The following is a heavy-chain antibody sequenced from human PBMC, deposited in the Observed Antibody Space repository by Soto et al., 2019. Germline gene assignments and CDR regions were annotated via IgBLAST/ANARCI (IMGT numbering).Heavy chain of an antibody. D-gene: IGHD3-9*01. CDR3: ATTSYYDILD. Sequence: QVQLVQSGAEVKKPGSSVKVSCKASGDTLSTYAIGWVRQAPGQGLEWMGGIISIIGTANYAQKFQGRVTITADESTSTAYMELSSLRSEDTVVYYCATTSYYDILDWGQGTMVTVSS. CDR1: GDTLSTYA. CDR2: IISIIGTA. V-gene: IGHV1-69*12. J-gene: IGHJ3*01.